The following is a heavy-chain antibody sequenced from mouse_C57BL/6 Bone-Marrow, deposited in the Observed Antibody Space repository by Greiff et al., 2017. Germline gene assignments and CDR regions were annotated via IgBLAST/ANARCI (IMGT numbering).Heavy chain of an antibody. Sequence: EVKLVESGEGLVKPGGSLKLSCAASGFTFSSYAMSWVRQTPEKRLEWVAYISSGGDYIYYADTVKGRFTISRDNARNTVYLQRSSLQSEDTAMYYCTGEGLGAWFAYWGQGTLVTVSA. CDR3: TGEGLGAWFAY. V-gene: IGHV5-9-1*02. CDR1: GFTFSSYA. J-gene: IGHJ3*01. D-gene: IGHD4-1*01. CDR2: ISSGGDYI.